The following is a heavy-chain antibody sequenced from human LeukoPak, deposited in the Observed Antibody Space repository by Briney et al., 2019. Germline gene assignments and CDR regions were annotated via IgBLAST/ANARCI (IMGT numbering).Heavy chain of an antibody. CDR2: IYYSGST. CDR1: GGSISSYH. Sequence: SETLSLTCTVSGGSISSYHWSWIRQPPGKGLEWIGYIYYSGSTNYDPSLKSRVTISVDTSKNQFSLKLSSVTAADTAVYYCARLMRENTIFGVVMDYWGQGTLVTVSS. D-gene: IGHD3-3*01. J-gene: IGHJ4*02. CDR3: ARLMRENTIFGVVMDY. V-gene: IGHV4-59*01.